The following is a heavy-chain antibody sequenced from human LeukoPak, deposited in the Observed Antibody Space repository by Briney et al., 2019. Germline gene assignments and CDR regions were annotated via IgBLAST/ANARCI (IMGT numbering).Heavy chain of an antibody. CDR2: IIPIFGIA. J-gene: IGHJ6*02. CDR3: AALYGDPDDDYYYGMDV. D-gene: IGHD4-17*01. CDR1: GGTFSSYA. Sequence: ASVKVSCKASGGTFSSYAISWVRQAPGQGLEWMGRIIPIFGIANYAQKFQGRVTITADKSTSTAYMELSSLRSEDTAVYYCAALYGDPDDDYYYGMDVWGQGTTVTVSS. V-gene: IGHV1-69*04.